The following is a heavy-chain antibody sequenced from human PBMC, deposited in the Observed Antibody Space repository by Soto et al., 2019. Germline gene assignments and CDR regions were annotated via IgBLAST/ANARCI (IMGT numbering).Heavy chain of an antibody. CDR3: ARDQMIVVFRTNYYYGMDV. V-gene: IGHV4-31*03. CDR2: IYYSGST. Sequence: SVTMSVTCTVSGGSIGGGGDYWSWIRQHPGKGLEWIGYIYYSGSTYYNPSLKSRVTISVDTSKNQFSLKLSSVTAADTAVYYCARDQMIVVFRTNYYYGMDVWGQGTTVTVSS. J-gene: IGHJ6*02. CDR1: GGSIGGGGDY. D-gene: IGHD3-22*01.